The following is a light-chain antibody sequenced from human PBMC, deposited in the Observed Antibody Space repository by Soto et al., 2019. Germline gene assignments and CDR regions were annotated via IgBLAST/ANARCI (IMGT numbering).Light chain of an antibody. CDR1: SGHSSYI. CDR3: ETCDSNTPVV. J-gene: IGLJ2*01. Sequence: QLVLTQSSSASASLGSSVKLTCTLSSGHSSYIIAWHQQQPGKAPRYLMKLEGSGSYNRGSGVPDRFSGSSSGADRYLTISNLQSEDEADYYCETCDSNTPVVFGGGTKLTVL. CDR2: LEGSGSY. V-gene: IGLV4-60*03.